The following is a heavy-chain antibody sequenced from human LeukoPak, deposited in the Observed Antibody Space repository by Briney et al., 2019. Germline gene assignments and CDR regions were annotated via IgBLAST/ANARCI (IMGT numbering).Heavy chain of an antibody. CDR1: GFTFSRYW. Sequence: PGGSLRLSCVASGFTFSRYWMSWVRQAPGKGLEWVANIKHEEGEKYYVDSVKGRFTISMDNAKNSLYLQMNSLRAEDTAVYYCARDRMRWFGELFYYYGMDVWGQGTTVTVSS. CDR2: IKHEEGEK. V-gene: IGHV3-7*01. CDR3: ARDRMRWFGELFYYYGMDV. D-gene: IGHD3-10*01. J-gene: IGHJ6*02.